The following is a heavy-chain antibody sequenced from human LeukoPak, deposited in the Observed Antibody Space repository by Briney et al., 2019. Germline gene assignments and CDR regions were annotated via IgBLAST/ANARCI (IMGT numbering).Heavy chain of an antibody. CDR1: GLTFSSYD. Sequence: GGSLRLSCAASGLTFSSYDMHWVRHAAGKGLEWVSSIGATGDTYYTDSVKGRFTISRENAKKSLYLQVSSLRVEDTAVYFCVLGAYWNDDKNAFHIWGPGTMVTVS. CDR3: VLGAYWNDDKNAFHI. CDR2: IGATGDT. D-gene: IGHD1-1*01. J-gene: IGHJ3*02. V-gene: IGHV3-13*01.